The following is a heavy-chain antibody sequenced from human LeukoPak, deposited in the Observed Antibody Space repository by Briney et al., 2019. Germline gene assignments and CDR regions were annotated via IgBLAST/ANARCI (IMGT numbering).Heavy chain of an antibody. J-gene: IGHJ4*02. V-gene: IGHV3-23*01. CDR1: GFTFSSYG. CDR3: AKGGIYDSSGYSD. CDR2: ISGSGGST. Sequence: PGGSLRLSCAASGFTFSSYGMSWVRQAPGKGLEWVSAISGSGGSTYYADSVKGRFTISRDNSKNTLYLQMNSLRAEDTAVYYCAKGGIYDSSGYSDWGQGTLVTVSS. D-gene: IGHD3-22*01.